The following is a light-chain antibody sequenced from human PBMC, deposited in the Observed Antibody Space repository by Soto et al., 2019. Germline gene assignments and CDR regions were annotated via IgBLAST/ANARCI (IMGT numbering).Light chain of an antibody. CDR3: HQYHRSPRT. CDR2: GAS. Sequence: EIVLTQSPGTLSLSPGRRATLSCRASQSVSSSFLGWYQKKPGQPPRLLIYGASIRATGIPDRFSGSGSGTDFILTISRLEPEDFAVYYCHQYHRSPRTFGQGTKVEIK. J-gene: IGKJ1*01. CDR1: QSVSSSF. V-gene: IGKV3-20*01.